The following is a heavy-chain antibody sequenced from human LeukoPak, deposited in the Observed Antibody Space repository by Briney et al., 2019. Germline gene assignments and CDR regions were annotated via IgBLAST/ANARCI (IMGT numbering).Heavy chain of an antibody. CDR1: GGSISTNS. Sequence: SETLSLTCTVSGGSISTNSWSWIRHPPGKGLEWIGHIYNSGSANYNPSLKSRVTISVDTSKNQFSLRLSSVTAADTAVYYCARSHSSGWSKFDPWGQGTLVTISS. J-gene: IGHJ5*02. CDR3: ARSHSSGWSKFDP. V-gene: IGHV4-59*01. CDR2: IYNSGSA. D-gene: IGHD6-19*01.